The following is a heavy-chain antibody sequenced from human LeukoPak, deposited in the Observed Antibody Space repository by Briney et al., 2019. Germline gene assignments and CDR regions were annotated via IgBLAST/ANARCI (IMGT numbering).Heavy chain of an antibody. J-gene: IGHJ5*02. Sequence: GGSLRLSCAASGFTFSSYSMNWVRQAPGKGLEWVSSISSSSSYIYYADSVKGRFTISRDNAKNSLYLQMNSLRAEGTAVYYCARDSWGSEPWFDPWGQGTLVTVSS. CDR3: ARDSWGSEPWFDP. D-gene: IGHD7-27*01. V-gene: IGHV3-21*01. CDR1: GFTFSSYS. CDR2: ISSSSSYI.